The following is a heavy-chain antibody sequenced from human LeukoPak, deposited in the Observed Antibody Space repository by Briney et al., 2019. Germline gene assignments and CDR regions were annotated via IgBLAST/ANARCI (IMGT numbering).Heavy chain of an antibody. CDR3: ASGSDPGAFDI. V-gene: IGHV3-33*01. J-gene: IGHJ3*02. CDR2: ILSGGSKE. CDR1: GFTFSSYG. Sequence: GGSLRLSCAASGFTFSSYGMHWVRQAPGKGLEWVAVILSGGSKEFYTDSVKGRFTISRDNSKNTLYLQMNSLRAEDTAVYYCASGSDPGAFDIWGQGTMVTVSS. D-gene: IGHD2-21*02.